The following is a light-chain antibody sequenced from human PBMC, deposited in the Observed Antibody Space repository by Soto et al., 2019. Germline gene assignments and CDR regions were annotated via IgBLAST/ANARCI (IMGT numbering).Light chain of an antibody. CDR2: DDS. CDR1: QSVSTF. Sequence: EMQMNKSPSTLSASAGDTVTITCRASQSVSTFLAWYQQNTGKATNLMIFDDSSLKSGVPSRLSGSGSGKEFTINLSSLQPDDFATSYCQQYDSYSWTFGQGTKVDI. V-gene: IGKV1-5*01. J-gene: IGKJ1*01. CDR3: QQYDSYSWT.